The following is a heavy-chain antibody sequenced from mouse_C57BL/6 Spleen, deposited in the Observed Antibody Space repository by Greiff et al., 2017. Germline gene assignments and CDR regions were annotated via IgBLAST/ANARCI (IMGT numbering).Heavy chain of an antibody. CDR1: GYTFTSYW. J-gene: IGHJ2*01. CDR3: TRSDYGSAFDY. CDR2: IYPGNSDT. Sequence: VQLQQSGTVLARPGASVKMSCKTSGYTFTSYWMHWVKQRPGQGLEWIGAIYPGNSDTSYNQKFKGKAKLTAVTSASTAYMELSSLTDEDSAVYYCTRSDYGSAFDYWGQGTTLTVSS. V-gene: IGHV1-5*01. D-gene: IGHD1-1*01.